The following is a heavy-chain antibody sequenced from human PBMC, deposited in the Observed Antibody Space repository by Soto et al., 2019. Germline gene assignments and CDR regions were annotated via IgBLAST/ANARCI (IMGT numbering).Heavy chain of an antibody. CDR2: IWYDGTNK. CDR3: ARGPMTTVTTWGDWYFDL. CDR1: GFTFSSYG. V-gene: IGHV3-33*01. J-gene: IGHJ2*01. D-gene: IGHD4-17*01. Sequence: QVQLVESGGGVVQPGRCLRLSCATSGFTFSSYGMHWVRQGPGKGLEWVAVIWYDGTNKYYADSVNGRFTISRDDSKNTLYLQMNSLRAEDTAVYYCARGPMTTVTTWGDWYFDLWGRGTLVTVSS.